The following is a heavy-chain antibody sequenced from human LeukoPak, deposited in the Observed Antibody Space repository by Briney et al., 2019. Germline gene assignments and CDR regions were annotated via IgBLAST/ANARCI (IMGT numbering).Heavy chain of an antibody. V-gene: IGHV3-21*01. CDR1: GFTFSTYS. CDR3: ARVAFGLYVMDV. D-gene: IGHD3-16*01. CDR2: ISSDSNYI. J-gene: IGHJ6*02. Sequence: GGSLRLSCAASGFTFSTYSMNWVRQAPGEGLEWVSSISSDSNYIYYADSLKGRFTMSRDNAKNSLLLQMINLRAEDTAVYYCARVAFGLYVMDVWGQGTTVTVSS.